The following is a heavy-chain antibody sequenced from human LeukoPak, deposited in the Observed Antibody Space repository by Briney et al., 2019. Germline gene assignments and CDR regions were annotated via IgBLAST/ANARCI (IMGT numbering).Heavy chain of an antibody. D-gene: IGHD3-10*01. J-gene: IGHJ4*02. Sequence: SETLSLTCAVSGGSISSGGYSWRWIRQPPGKGLEWIGYIYHSGSTYYNPSLKSRVTISVDRSKNQFSLKLSSVTAADTAVYYCARDYYGSGSYYYFDYWGQGTLVTVSS. CDR2: IYHSGST. CDR1: GGSISSGGYS. V-gene: IGHV4-30-2*01. CDR3: ARDYYGSGSYYYFDY.